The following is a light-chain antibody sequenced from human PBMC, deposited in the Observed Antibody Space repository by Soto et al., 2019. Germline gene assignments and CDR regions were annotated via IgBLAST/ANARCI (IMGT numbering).Light chain of an antibody. Sequence: IQMTQSPSSLSASVGDRVTITCRASQTIGSYVNWYQKKPGKTPKLRINAAFSFQRGVPSRFSGSGSGADFTLTITSLQPEDFAIYYCQQSHSYPQTFGQGTNVEIK. V-gene: IGKV1-39*01. CDR2: AAF. CDR3: QQSHSYPQT. J-gene: IGKJ1*01. CDR1: QTIGSY.